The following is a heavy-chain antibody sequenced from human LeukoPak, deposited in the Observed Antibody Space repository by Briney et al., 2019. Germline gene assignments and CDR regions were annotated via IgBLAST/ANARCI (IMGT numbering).Heavy chain of an antibody. CDR1: GGYIITSGHY. D-gene: IGHD4-17*01. CDR2: IYYSGST. Sequence: SETLSLTCTVSGGYIITSGHYWGWIRQPPGKGLEWIGSIYYSGSTYYNPSLKSRVTISVDTSKNQFSLNLNSVTAADTAVYHCARHYDYFDYWGQGTLVTVSS. V-gene: IGHV4-39*01. J-gene: IGHJ4*02. CDR3: ARHYDYFDY.